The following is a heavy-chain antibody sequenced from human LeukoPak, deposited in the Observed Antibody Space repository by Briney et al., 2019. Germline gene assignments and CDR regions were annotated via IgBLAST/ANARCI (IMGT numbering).Heavy chain of an antibody. D-gene: IGHD6-25*01. CDR1: AYSISSGYY. V-gene: IGHV4-38-2*01. CDR2: IYRSGIT. J-gene: IGHJ4*02. CDR3: ARQYTSGSGYYFDY. Sequence: PSETLSLTCAVSAYSISSGYYWGWIRQPPGKGLEWIASIYRSGITYYNPSLKSRVTISVDTSKNHFSLKVSSVTAADSAVYYCARQYTSGSGYYFDYWGQGALVSVSS.